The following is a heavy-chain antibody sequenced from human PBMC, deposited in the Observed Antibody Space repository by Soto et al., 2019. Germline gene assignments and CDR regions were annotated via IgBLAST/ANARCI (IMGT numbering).Heavy chain of an antibody. CDR1: GYSFNSSL. Sequence: GESLKIYFKGSGYSFNSSLIRWMGQMHGKGLEWMGRIDPSVSYTNYSPSCQGHVTISADKSISTAYLHWSSLKASHTAMYYCARGRARDSISPSYLGQGTSFIVSS. J-gene: IGHJ4*02. V-gene: IGHV5-10-1*01. CDR2: IDPSVSYT. CDR3: ARGRARDSISPSY. D-gene: IGHD6-6*01.